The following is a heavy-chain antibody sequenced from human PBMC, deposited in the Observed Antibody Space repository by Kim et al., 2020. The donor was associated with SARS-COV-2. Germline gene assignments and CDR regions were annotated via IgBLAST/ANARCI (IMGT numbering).Heavy chain of an antibody. CDR1: GYTFASHW. D-gene: IGHD5-18*01. Sequence: GESLKISCEGSGYTFASHWISWVRYMPGKGLEWIGRIDPGDSFTNYSPSLRGHVTISTDNSISTAYLQWSSLKASDTAIYFCARGIQLWSQYYFDYWGQGTLVIVSS. J-gene: IGHJ4*02. V-gene: IGHV5-10-1*01. CDR2: IDPGDSFT. CDR3: ARGIQLWSQYYFDY.